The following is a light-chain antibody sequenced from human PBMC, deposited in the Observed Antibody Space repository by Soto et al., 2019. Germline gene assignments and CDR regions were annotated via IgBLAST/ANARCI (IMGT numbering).Light chain of an antibody. CDR3: QTWGTGIHYV. CDR2: LNSDGSH. Sequence: QAVVTQSPSASASLGASVKLTCTLSSGHSSYAIAWHQQQPEKGPRYLMKLNSDGSHSKGDGIPDRFSGSSSGAECYLTISSLQSEDEADYYCQTWGTGIHYVFGTGTKVTVL. V-gene: IGLV4-69*01. J-gene: IGLJ1*01. CDR1: SGHSSYA.